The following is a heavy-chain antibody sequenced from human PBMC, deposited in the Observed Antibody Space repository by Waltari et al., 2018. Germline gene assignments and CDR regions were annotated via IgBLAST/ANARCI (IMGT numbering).Heavy chain of an antibody. CDR2: IYDSGTT. Sequence: QLQLQESGPGLVKPSETLSLTCTVSGGSISSSTLFWGWIRQPLGKGLEWIGSIYDSGTTYYNPSRKSRVTISVDTAKNQFSLKVNSVTAAETAVYYCATHPPSQLGVVLNWFDPWGQGILVTVSS. CDR3: ATHPPSQLGVVLNWFDP. V-gene: IGHV4-39*01. CDR1: GGSISSSTLF. J-gene: IGHJ5*02. D-gene: IGHD3-16*01.